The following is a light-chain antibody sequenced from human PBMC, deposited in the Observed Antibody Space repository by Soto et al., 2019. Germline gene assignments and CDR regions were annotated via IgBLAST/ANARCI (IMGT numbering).Light chain of an antibody. CDR1: SSNIGAGYD. CDR3: KSYDSSLSGYVV. J-gene: IGLJ2*01. V-gene: IGLV1-40*01. CDR2: GNS. Sequence: QSVLTQPPSVSGAPGQRVTISCTGSSSNIGAGYDVHWYQQLPGTAPKLLIYGNSNRPSGVPDRFSGSKSGTSASLAITGLQAEDEADYYCKSYDSSLSGYVVFGGGTKVTVL.